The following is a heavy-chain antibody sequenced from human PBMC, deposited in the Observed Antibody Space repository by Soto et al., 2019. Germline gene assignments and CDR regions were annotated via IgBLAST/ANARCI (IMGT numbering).Heavy chain of an antibody. J-gene: IGHJ4*02. D-gene: IGHD6-25*01. CDR2: ISGSGGTT. CDR1: GFTLSSYA. CDR3: AKFFVETGGSSGWPWSFHY. V-gene: IGHV3-23*01. Sequence: EVQLLESGGGLVQPGRSLRLSCAASGFTLSSYAMSWVRQAPGKGLEWVSAISGSGGTTYYADSVKGRFTISRDNSNNTLFLQMNSLRAEDTAVYYCAKFFVETGGSSGWPWSFHYWGQGTLVTVSS.